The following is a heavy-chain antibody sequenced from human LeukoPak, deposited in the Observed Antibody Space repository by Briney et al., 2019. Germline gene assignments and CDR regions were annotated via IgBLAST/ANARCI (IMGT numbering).Heavy chain of an antibody. CDR3: ARLSGGPIS. CDR2: VNHSGST. J-gene: IGHJ4*02. V-gene: IGHV4-34*01. Sequence: SETLSLTCAVYGGSFSDYYWSWIRQPPGKGLEWIGDVNHSGSTNYSPSLKSRVTISADTSKNQFSLKLNSVTAADTAVYYCARLSGGPISWGQGTLVSVPS. D-gene: IGHD2-15*01. CDR1: GGSFSDYY.